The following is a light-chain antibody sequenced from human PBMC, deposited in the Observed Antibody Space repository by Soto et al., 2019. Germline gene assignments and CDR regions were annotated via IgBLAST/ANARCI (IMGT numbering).Light chain of an antibody. V-gene: IGLV2-8*01. CDR2: EVN. CDR1: NSDVGRYDY. CDR3: SSYAGSNNLV. J-gene: IGLJ2*01. Sequence: QSVLTQPPSASGSPGQSVTISCTGTNSDVGRYDYVSWYQQHPGKAPKLMIYEVNKRPSGVPDRFTGSKSGNTASLTVSGLQAEDEADYYCSSYAGSNNLVFGGGTKVTVL.